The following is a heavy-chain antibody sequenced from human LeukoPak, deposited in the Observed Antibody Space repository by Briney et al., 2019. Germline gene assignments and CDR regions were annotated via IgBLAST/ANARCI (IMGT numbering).Heavy chain of an antibody. CDR1: GGSISSSSYY. CDR3: ARTVTTLLNWFDP. CDR2: IYYSGST. D-gene: IGHD4-17*01. Sequence: PSETLSLTCTVSGGSISSSSYYWGWIRQPPGKGLEWIGYIYYSGSTNYNPSLKSRVTISVDTSKNQFSLRLSSVTAADTAVYYCARTVTTLLNWFDPWGQGTLVTVSS. J-gene: IGHJ5*02. V-gene: IGHV4-61*05.